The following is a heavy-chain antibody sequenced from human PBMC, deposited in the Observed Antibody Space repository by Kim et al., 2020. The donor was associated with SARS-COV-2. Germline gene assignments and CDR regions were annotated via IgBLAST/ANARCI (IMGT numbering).Heavy chain of an antibody. CDR1: GFTVSSNY. V-gene: IGHV3-53*01. CDR3: ARDESYYDSSGDYYREHYYGMDV. Sequence: GGSLRLSCAASGFTVSSNYMSWVRQAPGKGLEWVSVIYSGGSTYYADSVKGRFTISRDNSKNTLYLQMNSLRAEDTAVYYCARDESYYDSSGDYYREHYYGMDVWGQGTTVTVSS. D-gene: IGHD3-22*01. J-gene: IGHJ6*02. CDR2: IYSGGST.